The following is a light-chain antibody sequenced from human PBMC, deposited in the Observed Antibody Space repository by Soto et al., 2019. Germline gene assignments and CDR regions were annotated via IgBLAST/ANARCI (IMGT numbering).Light chain of an antibody. CDR1: QNINSY. CDR2: GAS. J-gene: IGKJ5*01. V-gene: IGKV3D-15*01. Sequence: EIVMTQSPATMSVSRGESATLSCRASQNINSYLAWYVQNPGQAPRRVIYGASTWGTDVPPSFTGSGSGTAFTLTISGLQSEDFAVYYCQQYNSWPITFVQGTRL. CDR3: QQYNSWPIT.